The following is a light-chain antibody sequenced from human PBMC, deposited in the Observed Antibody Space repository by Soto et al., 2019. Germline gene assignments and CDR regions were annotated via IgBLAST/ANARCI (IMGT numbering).Light chain of an antibody. Sequence: ETVMTQSPATLSVSPGERATLSCRASQNITSDLAWYQQKPGRPPSLLIFDTSTRATGVPARFSGSGFRTEFTLTISSLQSEDFAVYYCQQYSNWPRGSFGQGTKVEMK. J-gene: IGKJ1*01. CDR1: QNITSD. CDR2: DTS. V-gene: IGKV3-15*01. CDR3: QQYSNWPRGS.